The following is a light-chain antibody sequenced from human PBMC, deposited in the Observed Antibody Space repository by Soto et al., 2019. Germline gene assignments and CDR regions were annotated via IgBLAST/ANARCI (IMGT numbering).Light chain of an antibody. J-gene: IGKJ3*01. CDR3: QQSYGTLFT. V-gene: IGKV1-39*01. CDR1: QDISSY. CDR2: AAS. Sequence: DIQMTQSPSSLSASVGDSVTITCRASQDISSYLNWYQQKPGKAPKLLIYAASTLHSGVPSRFSGSESGTDFTLTISSLQPDDFATYYCQQSYGTLFTFGPGTKVDFK.